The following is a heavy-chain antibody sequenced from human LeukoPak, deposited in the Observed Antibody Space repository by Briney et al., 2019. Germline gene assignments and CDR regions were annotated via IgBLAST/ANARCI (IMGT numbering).Heavy chain of an antibody. CDR2: IWSDGSHE. D-gene: IGHD1-7*01. CDR3: AKAYSGTAALFDY. V-gene: IGHV3-30*02. CDR1: GFTFTNYG. J-gene: IGHJ4*02. Sequence: GGSLRLSCAASGFTFTNYGMHWVRQAPGKGLEWVSVIWSDGSHEYYADSVKGRFTISRDNSKNTLYLQMNSLRAEDTAVYYCAKAYSGTAALFDYWGQGTLVTVSS.